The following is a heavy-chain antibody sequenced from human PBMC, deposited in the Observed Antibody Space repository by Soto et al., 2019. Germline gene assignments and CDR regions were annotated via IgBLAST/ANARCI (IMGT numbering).Heavy chain of an antibody. CDR3: AKKWQLGFDY. J-gene: IGHJ4*02. V-gene: IGHV3-7*03. CDR1: GFTFSSYW. Sequence: GWSMRLSCAASGFTFSSYWMSWVLHAPGKGLEWVANIKQDGSEKYYVDSVKGRFTISRDNAKNSLYLQMNSLRAEDTAVYYCAKKWQLGFDYWGEGTLVTVSS. D-gene: IGHD6-13*01. CDR2: IKQDGSEK.